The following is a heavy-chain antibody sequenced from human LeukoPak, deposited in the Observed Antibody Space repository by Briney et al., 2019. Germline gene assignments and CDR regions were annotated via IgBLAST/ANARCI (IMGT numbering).Heavy chain of an antibody. CDR1: GFTFNTYG. CDR3: ARDQSLYCSGGSCYEVQIDY. V-gene: IGHV3-30*03. CDR2: ISSDESER. J-gene: IGHJ4*02. Sequence: GGSLRLSCAASGFTFNTYGMHWVRQAPGKGLEWVAVISSDESERYYADSVKRRFSISRDNSKNTLYLQMNNLRDEDTAMYYCARDQSLYCSGGSCYEVQIDYWGQGTLVTVSS. D-gene: IGHD2-15*01.